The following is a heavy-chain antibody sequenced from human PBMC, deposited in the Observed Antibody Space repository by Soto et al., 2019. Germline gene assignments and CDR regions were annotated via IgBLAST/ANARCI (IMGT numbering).Heavy chain of an antibody. CDR1: VYSFTNYW. Sequence: GESLKISCKGSVYSFTNYWIAWVRQMSGKGLEWVGVIYPDDADTTYGPTFQGQVTISADKSLNTAYLQWSSLEVSDTAMYFCARSIYGTGGYYSDYWGQGTPVTVSS. J-gene: IGHJ4*02. CDR3: ARSIYGTGGYYSDY. CDR2: IYPDDADT. V-gene: IGHV5-51*01. D-gene: IGHD3-10*01.